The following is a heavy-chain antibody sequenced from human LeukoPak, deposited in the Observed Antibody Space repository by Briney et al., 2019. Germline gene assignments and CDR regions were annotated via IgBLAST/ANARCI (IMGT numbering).Heavy chain of an antibody. CDR3: ARFSSYGFDAFDI. D-gene: IGHD5-18*01. CDR1: GFTFSSYW. V-gene: IGHV3-7*01. CDR2: IKQDGSEK. J-gene: IGHJ3*02. Sequence: GGSLRLSCAASGFTFSSYWMRWVRQAPGKGLEWVANIKQDGSEKYYVDSVKGRFTISRDNAKNSLYLQMNSLRAEDTAVYYCARFSSYGFDAFDIWGQGTMVTVSS.